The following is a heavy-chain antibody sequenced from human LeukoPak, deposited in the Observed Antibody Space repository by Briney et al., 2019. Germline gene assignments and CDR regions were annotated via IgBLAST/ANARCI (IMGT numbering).Heavy chain of an antibody. CDR1: GFTFSSYA. CDR2: ISGSGGST. CDR3: ARDISSRWYDF. Sequence: GGSLRLSCAASGFTFSSYAMSWVRQALGKGLEWVSAISGSGGSTYYADSVKGRFTISRDDSKNPLYLQMNSLRAEDTAVYYCARDISSRWYDFWGQGTLVTVSS. D-gene: IGHD6-13*01. J-gene: IGHJ5*01. V-gene: IGHV3-23*01.